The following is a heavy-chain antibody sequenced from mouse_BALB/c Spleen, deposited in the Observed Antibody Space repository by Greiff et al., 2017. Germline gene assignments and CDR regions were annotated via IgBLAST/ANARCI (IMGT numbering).Heavy chain of an antibody. D-gene: IGHD1-1*01. CDR3: ARWITTTGYWYFDV. J-gene: IGHJ1*01. CDR1: GYAFSSYW. Sequence: VHLVESGAELVRPGSSVKISCKASGYAFSSYWMNWVKQRPGQGLEWIGQTYPGDGDTNYNGKFKGKATLTADKSSSTAYMQLSSLTSEDSAVYFCARWITTTGYWYFDVWGAGTTVTVSS. CDR2: TYPGDGDT. V-gene: IGHV1-80*01.